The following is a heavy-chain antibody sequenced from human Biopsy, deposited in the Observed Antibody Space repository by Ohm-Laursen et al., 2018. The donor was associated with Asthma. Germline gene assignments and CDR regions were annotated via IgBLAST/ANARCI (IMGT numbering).Heavy chain of an antibody. D-gene: IGHD2-15*01. CDR3: ARDVDLRSVY. CDR1: GFTFSSSA. V-gene: IGHV3-23*01. CDR2: ITGSGGTT. J-gene: IGHJ4*02. Sequence: SLRLSCAASGFTFSSSAMSWVRQAPGKGLERVSAITGSGGTTYYADSVRGRSTISRDNSKSTLFLQMDSLSAEDTAVYYCARDVDLRSVYWGQGTLVTVSS.